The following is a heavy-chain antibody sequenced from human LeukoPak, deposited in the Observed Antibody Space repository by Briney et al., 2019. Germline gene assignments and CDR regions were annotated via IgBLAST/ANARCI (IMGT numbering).Heavy chain of an antibody. D-gene: IGHD3-10*01. J-gene: IGHJ6*02. CDR3: AKYFHGSGSYYWYYYYYGMDV. V-gene: IGHV3-23*01. CDR2: ISGSGGST. CDR1: GFTFSSYA. Sequence: HAGGSLRLSCAASGFTFSSYAMSRVRQAPGKGLEGGSAISGSGGSTYYADSVKGRFTISRDNSKNTLYLQMNSLRAEDTAVYYCAKYFHGSGSYYWYYYYYGMDVWGQGTTVTVSS.